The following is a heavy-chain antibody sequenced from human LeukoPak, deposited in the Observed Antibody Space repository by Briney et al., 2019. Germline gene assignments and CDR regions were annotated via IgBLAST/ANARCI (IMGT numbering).Heavy chain of an antibody. D-gene: IGHD4-17*01. J-gene: IGHJ3*02. V-gene: IGHV3-23*01. CDR1: GFTFSDYY. CDR3: AKDSTEVTTHAFDI. CDR2: ISGSGGST. Sequence: GGSLRLSCAASGFTFSDYYMSWIRQAPGKGLEWVSAISGSGGSTYYADSVKGRFTISRDNSKNTLYLQMNSLRAEDTAVYYCAKDSTEVTTHAFDIWGQGTMVTVSS.